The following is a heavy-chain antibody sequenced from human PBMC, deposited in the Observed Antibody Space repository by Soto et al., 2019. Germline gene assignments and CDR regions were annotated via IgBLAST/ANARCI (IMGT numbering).Heavy chain of an antibody. D-gene: IGHD4-17*01. V-gene: IGHV3-33*01. Sequence: GGSLRLSCAASGFTFSSYGMHWVRQAPGKGLEWVAVIWYDGSNKYYADSVKGRFTISRDNSKNTLYLQMNSLRAEDTAVYYCARIDGEGGYYYMDVWGKGTTVTVSS. J-gene: IGHJ6*03. CDR2: IWYDGSNK. CDR1: GFTFSSYG. CDR3: ARIDGEGGYYYMDV.